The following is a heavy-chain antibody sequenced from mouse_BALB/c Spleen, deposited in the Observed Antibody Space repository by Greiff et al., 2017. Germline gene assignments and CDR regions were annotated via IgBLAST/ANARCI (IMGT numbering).Heavy chain of an antibody. CDR2: ISYSGST. CDR3: ARLVRQGAWFAY. Sequence: EVKVEESGPSLVKPSQTLSLTCSVTGDSITSGYWNWIRKFPGNKLEYMGYISYSGSTYYNPSLKSRISITRDTSKNQYYLQLNSVTTEDTATYYCARLVRQGAWFAYWGQGTLVTVSA. CDR1: GDSITSGY. V-gene: IGHV3-8*02. D-gene: IGHD2-14*01. J-gene: IGHJ3*01.